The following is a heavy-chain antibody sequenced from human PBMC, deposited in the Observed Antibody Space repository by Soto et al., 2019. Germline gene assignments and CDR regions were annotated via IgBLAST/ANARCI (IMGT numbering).Heavy chain of an antibody. CDR3: AYSTGWYRHDV. J-gene: IGHJ3*01. V-gene: IGHV4-4*02. CDR2: IFHSGDT. Sequence: QVQLQESGPGLVKPSGTLSLTCAVSGDSISNSRWWTWVRQPPGKGLEWIGDIFHSGDTNYNPSPKXXVIISVDKSQNQFSLKVSSVTAADTAVYYCAYSTGWYRHDVWGQGTLVTVSS. CDR1: GDSISNSRW. D-gene: IGHD6-19*01.